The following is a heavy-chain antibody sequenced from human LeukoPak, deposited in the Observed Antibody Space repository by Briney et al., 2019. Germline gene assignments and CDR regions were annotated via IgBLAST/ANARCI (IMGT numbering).Heavy chain of an antibody. CDR3: ARHTDGNDSDAFDI. CDR1: GYGFSNYW. D-gene: IGHD2-8*02. Sequence: KISCKGFGYGFSNYWIGWVRQMPGKGLEWMGIIYPDYSETTYSPSFQGQVTMSVDKSINTAYLQWNSLRASDTATYYCARHTDGNDSDAFDIWGQGTMVAISS. V-gene: IGHV5-51*01. J-gene: IGHJ3*02. CDR2: IYPDYSET.